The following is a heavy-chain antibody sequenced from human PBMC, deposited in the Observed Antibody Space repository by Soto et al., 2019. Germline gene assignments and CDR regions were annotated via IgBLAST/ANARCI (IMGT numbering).Heavy chain of an antibody. CDR1: GGTFSSNA. D-gene: IGHD4-17*01. Sequence: GAAVKVTCKESGGTFSSNAASWRRQAPRKGIECIGAIILPSCTPNYAQKVQGSLRISADEEMTTVYMELSSLRSEDTAVYYCSRDPDYPRYFHFRGHG. J-gene: IGHJ4*01. CDR3: SRDPDYPRYFHF. V-gene: IGHV1-69*13. CDR2: IILPSCTP.